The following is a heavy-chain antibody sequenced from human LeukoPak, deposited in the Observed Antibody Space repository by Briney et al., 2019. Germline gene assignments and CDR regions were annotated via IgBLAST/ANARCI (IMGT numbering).Heavy chain of an antibody. V-gene: IGHV3-64D*09. CDR2: ISSNGGRT. J-gene: IGHJ4*02. Sequence: GGSLRLSCSASGFTFSSYGMHWVRQAPGKGLEYVSGISSNGGRTYYADSVKGRFTISRDNSKNTLYLQMSSLRAEDTAVYYCVRRVTQYYFDYWGQGTLVTVSS. D-gene: IGHD2-21*02. CDR3: VRRVTQYYFDY. CDR1: GFTFSSYG.